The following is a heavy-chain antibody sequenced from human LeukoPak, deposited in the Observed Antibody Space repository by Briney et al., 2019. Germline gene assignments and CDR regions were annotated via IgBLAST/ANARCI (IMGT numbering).Heavy chain of an antibody. V-gene: IGHV4-34*01. CDR1: GGSFSGYY. CDR2: INHSGST. J-gene: IGHJ4*02. CDR3: ARGKGRAFDY. Sequence: SETLSLTCAVYGGSFSGYYWSWIRQPPGKGLEWIGEINHSGSTNYNPSLKSRVTISVDTSKNQFSLKLSSVTAADTAVCYCARGKGRAFDYWGQGTLVTVSS.